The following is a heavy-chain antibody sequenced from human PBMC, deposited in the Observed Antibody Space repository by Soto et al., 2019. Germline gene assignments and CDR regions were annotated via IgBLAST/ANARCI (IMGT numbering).Heavy chain of an antibody. V-gene: IGHV3-7*01. CDR1: GFTFSSYW. Sequence: GGSLRLSCAASGFTFSSYWMSWVRQAPGKGLEWVANIKQDGSEKYYVDSVKGRFTISRDNAKNSLYLQMNSLRAEDTAVYYCARGGAMERLRFLEWLLYPLDYWGQGTLVTVSS. CDR2: IKQDGSEK. J-gene: IGHJ4*02. CDR3: ARGGAMERLRFLEWLLYPLDY. D-gene: IGHD3-3*01.